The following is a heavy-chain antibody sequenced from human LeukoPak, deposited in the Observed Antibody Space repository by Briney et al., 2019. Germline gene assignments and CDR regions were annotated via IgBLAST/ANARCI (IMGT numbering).Heavy chain of an antibody. CDR3: ARRKDTAMASRYYYYYMDV. D-gene: IGHD5-18*01. V-gene: IGHV1-18*01. J-gene: IGHJ6*03. CDR1: GYTFTSYG. CDR2: ISAYNGNT. Sequence: ASVKVSCKASGYTFTSYGISWVRQPPGQGLEWMGWISAYNGNTNYAQKLQGRVTMTTDTSTSTAYMELRSLRSDDTAVYYSARRKDTAMASRYYYYYMDVWGKGTTVTVSS.